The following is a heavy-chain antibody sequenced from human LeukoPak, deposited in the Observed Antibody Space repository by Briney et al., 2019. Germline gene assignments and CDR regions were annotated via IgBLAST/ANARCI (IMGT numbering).Heavy chain of an antibody. V-gene: IGHV3-23*01. CDR1: GFTFSNYA. J-gene: IGHJ4*02. D-gene: IGHD6-13*01. CDR2: ISGRGEST. CDR3: TKGFLTAAGVASF. Sequence: GGSLRLSCAASGFTFSNYAMNWVRQAPGKGLEWVSGISGRGESTYYADSVKGRFSISRDNSKSTLFLQVSSLRDEDTAVYYCTKGFLTAAGVASFWGQGTLVTVSS.